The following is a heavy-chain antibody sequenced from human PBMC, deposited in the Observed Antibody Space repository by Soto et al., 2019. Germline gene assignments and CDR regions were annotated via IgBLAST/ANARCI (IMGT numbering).Heavy chain of an antibody. J-gene: IGHJ4*02. D-gene: IGHD1-26*01. CDR1: GGTFSSYS. CDR3: ARDGGRHSGGIDY. Sequence: QVQLVQSGAEVKKPGSSVKVSCKASGGTFSSYSINWVRQAPGQGLEWMGEIIPIFSTANYAQKFQRRVTITTDESTSTAYMELSSLGSEDTAVYYCARDGGRHSGGIDYWGQGTLVTVS. CDR2: IIPIFSTA. V-gene: IGHV1-69*01.